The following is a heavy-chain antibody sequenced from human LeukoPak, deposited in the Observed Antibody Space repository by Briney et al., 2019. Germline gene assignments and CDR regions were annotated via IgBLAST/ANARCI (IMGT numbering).Heavy chain of an antibody. CDR2: IKYDGSDE. J-gene: IGHJ5*02. V-gene: IGHV3-7*03. CDR3: AKIPYNYYGSGSDNWFDP. CDR1: GFIFSSYW. Sequence: GGSLRLSCAASGFIFSSYWMTWVRQAPGKGLEWVANIKYDGSDEYYVDSVKGRFTISRDNSKNTLYLQMNSLRAEDTAVYYCAKIPYNYYGSGSDNWFDPWGQGTLVTVSS. D-gene: IGHD3-10*01.